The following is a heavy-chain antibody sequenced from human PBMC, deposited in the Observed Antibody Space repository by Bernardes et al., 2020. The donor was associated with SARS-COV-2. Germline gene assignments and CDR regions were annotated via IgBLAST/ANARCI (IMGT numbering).Heavy chain of an antibody. D-gene: IGHD3-10*01. Sequence: VGSLIPSCEASGFSFRIYAIHWVRQPPGQGLEWVAVISYDGSNKYYADSVKGRFTISRDNSKNTLYLQMNSLRAEDTAVYYCARGSYYGSGSYSGFDYWGQGTLVPVSS. J-gene: IGHJ4*02. V-gene: IGHV3-30-3*01. CDR2: ISYDGSNK. CDR3: ARGSYYGSGSYSGFDY. CDR1: GFSFRIYA.